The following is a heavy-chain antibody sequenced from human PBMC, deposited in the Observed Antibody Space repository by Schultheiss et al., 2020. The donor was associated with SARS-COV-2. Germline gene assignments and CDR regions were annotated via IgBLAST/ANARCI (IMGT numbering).Heavy chain of an antibody. J-gene: IGHJ4*02. CDR1: GFTFSSYA. Sequence: GGSLRLSCAASGFTFSSYAMSWVRQAPGKGLEWVSVIYSGGSTYYADSVKGRFTISRDNSKNTLYLQMNSLRAEDTAVYYCAKGPRGKRGQWELPPGDWGQGTLVTVSS. V-gene: IGHV3-66*01. CDR2: IYSGGST. D-gene: IGHD1-26*01. CDR3: AKGPRGKRGQWELPPGD.